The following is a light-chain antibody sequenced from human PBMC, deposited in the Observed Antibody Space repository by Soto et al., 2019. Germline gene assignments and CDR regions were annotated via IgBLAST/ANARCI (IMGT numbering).Light chain of an antibody. J-gene: IGKJ4*01. CDR1: QGIDNY. CDR2: GAS. Sequence: DIQMTQSPSSRSASVGYRVTITGRSSQGIDNYLAWFQQKAGKAPKPLIYGASTLLSGVPSNFSGSASGTDLTLTISSLQPEDLATYYCLQYRASPSNFGGGTRWIS. CDR3: LQYRASPSN. V-gene: IGKV1-16*02.